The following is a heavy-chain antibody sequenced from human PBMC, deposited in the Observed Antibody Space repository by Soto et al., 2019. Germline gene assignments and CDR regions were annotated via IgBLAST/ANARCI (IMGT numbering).Heavy chain of an antibody. CDR1: GFTFSSYG. CDR3: ARDMGWFGELFDY. V-gene: IGHV3-33*01. Sequence: GESLKISCAASGFTFSSYGMHWVRQAPGKGLEWVAVIWYDGSNKYYADSVKGRFTISRDNSKNTLYLQMNSLRAEDTAVYYCARDMGWFGELFDYWGQGTLVTVSS. J-gene: IGHJ4*02. D-gene: IGHD3-10*01. CDR2: IWYDGSNK.